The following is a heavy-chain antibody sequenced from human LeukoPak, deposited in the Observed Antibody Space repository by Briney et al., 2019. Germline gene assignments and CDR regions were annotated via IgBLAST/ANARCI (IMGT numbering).Heavy chain of an antibody. Sequence: GASVKVSCKASGYTFTSYGISWVRQAPGQGLEWMGWISAYNGNTNYAQKLQGRVTMTTDTSTSTAYMELRSLRSDDTAVYYCARGVRWSKDIVAHYYYYYMDVWGKGTTVTISS. J-gene: IGHJ6*03. D-gene: IGHD5-12*01. CDR1: GYTFTSYG. CDR2: ISAYNGNT. CDR3: ARGVRWSKDIVAHYYYYYMDV. V-gene: IGHV1-18*01.